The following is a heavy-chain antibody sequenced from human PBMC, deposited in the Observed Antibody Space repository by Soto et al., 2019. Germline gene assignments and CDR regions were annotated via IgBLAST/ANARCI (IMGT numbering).Heavy chain of an antibody. CDR3: ARANCSGGSCYSIDYYYYGMDV. D-gene: IGHD2-15*01. V-gene: IGHV1-69*06. CDR2: IIPIFGTA. J-gene: IGHJ6*02. CDR1: GGTFSSYA. Sequence: QVQLVQSGAEMKKPGSSVKVSCKASGGTFSSYAISWVRQAPGQGLEWMGGIIPIFGTANYAQKFQGRVRITADKSTSTAYMELSSLRSEDTAVYYCARANCSGGSCYSIDYYYYGMDVWGQGTTVTVSS.